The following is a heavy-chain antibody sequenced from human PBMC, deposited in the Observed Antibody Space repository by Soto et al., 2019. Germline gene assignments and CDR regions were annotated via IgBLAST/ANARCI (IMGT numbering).Heavy chain of an antibody. CDR1: GGTFSSYA. Sequence: SVKVSCKASGGTFSSYAISWVRQAPGQGLEWMGGIIPIFGTANYAQKFQGRVTITADESTSTAYMELSSLRSEDTAVYYCARVFTTGTTEDDYWGQGTLVTVSS. J-gene: IGHJ4*02. CDR2: IIPIFGTA. D-gene: IGHD1-1*01. CDR3: ARVFTTGTTEDDY. V-gene: IGHV1-69*13.